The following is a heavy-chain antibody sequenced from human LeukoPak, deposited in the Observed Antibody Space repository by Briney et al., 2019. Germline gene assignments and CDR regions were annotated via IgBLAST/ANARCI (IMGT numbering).Heavy chain of an antibody. J-gene: IGHJ4*02. CDR3: AKDRDDILTGYFDY. Sequence: PGGSLRLSCAASGFTFDDYAMHWVRQAPGKGLEWVSGISWNSGSIGYADSVKGRFTISRDNAKNSLYLQMNSLRAEDMALYYCAKDRDDILTGYFDYWGQGTLVTVSS. CDR2: ISWNSGSI. V-gene: IGHV3-9*03. D-gene: IGHD3-9*01. CDR1: GFTFDDYA.